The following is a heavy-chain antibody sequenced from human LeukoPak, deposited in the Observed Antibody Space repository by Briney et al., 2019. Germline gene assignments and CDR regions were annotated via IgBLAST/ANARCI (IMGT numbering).Heavy chain of an antibody. V-gene: IGHV3-66*03. Sequence: PRGSLRLSCAASGFSVSSNNVYWVRQAPGKGLEWVSVIYTCGTKYYADSVKGRFTISRDNSKNTLFLQMNSLRAEDTAVYYCASCRQAPYCGGDCSLDYWGQGTLVTVSS. CDR3: ASCRQAPYCGGDCSLDY. J-gene: IGHJ4*02. CDR1: GFSVSSNN. CDR2: IYTCGTK. D-gene: IGHD2-21*02.